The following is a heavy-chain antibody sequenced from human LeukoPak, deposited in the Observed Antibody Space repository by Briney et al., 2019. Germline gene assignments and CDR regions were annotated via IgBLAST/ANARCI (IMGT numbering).Heavy chain of an antibody. V-gene: IGHV4-34*01. CDR2: INHRGST. CDR3: ARGLRQLVRSWHY. CDR1: GGSFSGYY. J-gene: IGHJ4*02. D-gene: IGHD6-6*01. Sequence: LETLSLTCAVYGGSFSGYYWSWIRQPPGKGLEWIGEINHRGSTNYNPSLTSRVTISVDTSKNQFSLKLSSVTAADTAVYYCARGLRQLVRSWHYWGQGTLVTVSS.